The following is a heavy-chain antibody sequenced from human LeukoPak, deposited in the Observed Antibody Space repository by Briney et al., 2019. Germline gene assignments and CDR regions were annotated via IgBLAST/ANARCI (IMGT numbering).Heavy chain of an antibody. V-gene: IGHV4-34*01. CDR2: INHSGST. D-gene: IGHD1-26*01. CDR1: GGSFSGYY. Sequence: SETLSLTCAVYGGSFSGYYWSWIRQPPGKGLEWIGEINHSGSTYYNPSLKSRVTISVDTSKNQFSLKLSSVTAADTAVYYCARGSNSGSYYYYGMDVWGQGTTVTVSS. CDR3: ARGSNSGSYYYYGMDV. J-gene: IGHJ6*02.